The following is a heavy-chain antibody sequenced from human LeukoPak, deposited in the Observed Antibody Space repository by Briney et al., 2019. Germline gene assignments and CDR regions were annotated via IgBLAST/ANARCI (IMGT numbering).Heavy chain of an antibody. CDR2: IYHSGST. D-gene: IGHD3-3*01. V-gene: IGHV4-30-2*01. CDR1: GGSISSGGYS. Sequence: SQTLSLTCAVSGGSISSGGYSWSWIRQPPGKGLEWIGYIYHSGSTYYNPSLKSRVTISVDRSKNQFSLKLSSVTAADTAVYYLCRTSPRPHLFCLRGQGTLGNGSS. CDR3: CRTSPRPHLFCL. J-gene: IGHJ4*03.